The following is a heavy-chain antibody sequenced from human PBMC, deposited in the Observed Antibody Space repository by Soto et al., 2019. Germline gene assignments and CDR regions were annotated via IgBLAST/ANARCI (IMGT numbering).Heavy chain of an antibody. Sequence: PGGSPRLSCVASGFTFDTYSMSWVRQAPGMGLEWVSSISTSSSYIYYTDSVKGRFTISRDNAKNSLYLQMNSLRAEDTAVYYCARDYWPGPFDYWGQGALVTGSS. CDR3: ARDYWPGPFDY. D-gene: IGHD2-8*02. J-gene: IGHJ4*02. CDR1: GFTFDTYS. CDR2: ISTSSSYI. V-gene: IGHV3-21*01.